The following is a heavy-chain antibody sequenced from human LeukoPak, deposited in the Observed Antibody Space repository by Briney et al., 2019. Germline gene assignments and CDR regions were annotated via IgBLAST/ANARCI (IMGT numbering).Heavy chain of an antibody. CDR1: GGSFSGYY. J-gene: IGHJ4*02. D-gene: IGHD3-10*01. CDR3: ARDLQWFGDVYYFDH. V-gene: IGHV4-34*01. Sequence: SETLSLTCAVYGGSFSGYYWSWIRQPPGKGLEWIGEINHSGSTNYNPSLKSRVTISVDTSKNQFSLKLSSVTAADTAVYYCARDLQWFGDVYYFDHWGQGSQVTVSS. CDR2: INHSGST.